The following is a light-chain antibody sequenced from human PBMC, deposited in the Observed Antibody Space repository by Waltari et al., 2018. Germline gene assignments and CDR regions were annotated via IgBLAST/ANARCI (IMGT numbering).Light chain of an antibody. CDR2: SNN. CDR1: RPNTGDHT. Sequence: QSVLTPPPSASGTPGPRLTISCSGSRPNTGDHTINWYQPLPGTAPKRLTYSNNQRPSGVPARFSGSKSGTSASLAISGLQSEDEADYYCATWDSSLNGFYVFGTGTKVTVL. J-gene: IGLJ1*01. V-gene: IGLV1-44*01. CDR3: ATWDSSLNGFYV.